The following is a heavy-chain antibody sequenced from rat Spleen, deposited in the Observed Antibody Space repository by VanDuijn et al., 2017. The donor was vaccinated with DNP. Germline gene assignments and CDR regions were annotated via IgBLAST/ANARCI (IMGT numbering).Heavy chain of an antibody. V-gene: IGHV5S10*01. CDR1: GFTFSDYN. Sequence: EVQLVESGGGLVQPGRSLKLSCAASGFTFSDYNMAWVRQAPKKGLEWVATIIYDGSRTYYRDSVKGRFTISRDDAKSTLYLQMNSLRSEDTATYYCTREMIIITPSAMDAWGQGISVTVSS. CDR3: TREMIIITPSAMDA. J-gene: IGHJ4*01. D-gene: IGHD1-12*02. CDR2: IIYDGSRT.